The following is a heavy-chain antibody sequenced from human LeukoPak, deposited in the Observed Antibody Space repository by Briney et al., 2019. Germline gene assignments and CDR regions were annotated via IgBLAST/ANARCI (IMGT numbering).Heavy chain of an antibody. V-gene: IGHV1-69*13. CDR2: SIPSFGTA. D-gene: IGHD3-10*01. CDR1: GGTFSSYA. CDR3: ARGGY. J-gene: IGHJ4*02. Sequence: ASVKVSCKASGGTFSSYASSWVRQAPGQGLEWMGGSIPSFGTANCAQKFQGRVTSTADEPTSTAYMELSSLRSEATAVYYCARGGYWGQGTLVTVSS.